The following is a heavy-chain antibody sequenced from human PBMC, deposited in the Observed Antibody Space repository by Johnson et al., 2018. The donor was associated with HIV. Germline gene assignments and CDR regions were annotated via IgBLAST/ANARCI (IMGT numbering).Heavy chain of an antibody. CDR1: GFIFSSYD. J-gene: IGHJ3*02. CDR2: IGTAGDT. D-gene: IGHD2-15*01. V-gene: IGHV3-13*01. Sequence: VQLVESGGGVVQPGGSLRLSCAASGFIFSSYDMHWVRQATGKGLEWVSAIGTAGDTYYPGSVKGRFTISRENAKNSLYLQMNSLRAGDTAVYYCARVGYCSGGSCYSGAFDIWGQGTMVTVSS. CDR3: ARVGYCSGGSCYSGAFDI.